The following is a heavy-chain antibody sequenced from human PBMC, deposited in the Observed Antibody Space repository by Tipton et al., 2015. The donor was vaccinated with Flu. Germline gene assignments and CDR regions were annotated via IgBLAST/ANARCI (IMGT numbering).Heavy chain of an antibody. D-gene: IGHD3-22*01. V-gene: IGHV3-49*03. CDR1: GFTFRDYG. CDR2: IRSNNYGGAV. CDR3: TRNYFDSTGYYGFSDY. J-gene: IGHJ4*02. Sequence: RSLRLSCSASGFTFRDYGMSWFRQAPGEGLEWLGFIRSNNYGGAVEYAAPVQGRISISRDDSKNIAYLQMNSLKTEDTAVYYCTRNYFDSTGYYGFSDYWGQGTLVTVSS.